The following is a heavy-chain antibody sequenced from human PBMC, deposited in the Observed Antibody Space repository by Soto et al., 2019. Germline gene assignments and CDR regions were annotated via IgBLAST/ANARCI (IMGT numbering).Heavy chain of an antibody. CDR3: ATQPGGGGY. CDR1: GFTVSNNY. V-gene: IGHV3-53*01. J-gene: IGHJ4*02. D-gene: IGHD2-2*01. Sequence: EVQLVESGGGLIQPGGSLRLSCAVSGFTVSNNYMSWVRQAPGKGLEGVSVIYSGGYTAYGDSVKGRFTISRDNSKNTNYLKKNRRGADDPALYYWATQPGGGGYWGQGTLVTVSS. CDR2: IYSGGYT.